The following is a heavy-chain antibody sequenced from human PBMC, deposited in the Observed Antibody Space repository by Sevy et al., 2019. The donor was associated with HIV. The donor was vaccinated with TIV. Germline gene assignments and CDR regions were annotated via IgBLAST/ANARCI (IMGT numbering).Heavy chain of an antibody. Sequence: SETLSLTCTVSGGSISGYYWSWIRQSPGKGLEWIGYIYNVGDTRYNPSLKSRVTISMATSMNQFSLHLNSVTAADTAVYYCARRVPALAGNWLDPCGQGTLVTVSS. CDR2: IYNVGDT. CDR1: GGSISGYY. J-gene: IGHJ5*02. V-gene: IGHV4-59*01. CDR3: ARRVPALAGNWLDP.